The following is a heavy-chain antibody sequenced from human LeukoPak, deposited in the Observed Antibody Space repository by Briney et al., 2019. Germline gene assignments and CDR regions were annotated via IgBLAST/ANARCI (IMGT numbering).Heavy chain of an antibody. D-gene: IGHD2/OR15-2a*01. CDR1: GGSISSSSYY. J-gene: IGHJ3*02. Sequence: SSETLSLTCTVSGGSISSSSYYWGWIRQPPGKGLEWIGSIYYSGSTYYNPSLKSRVTISVDTSKNQFSLKLSSVTAADTATYYCARLLSIADAFDIWGQGTMVTVSS. V-gene: IGHV4-39*01. CDR3: ARLLSIADAFDI. CDR2: IYYSGST.